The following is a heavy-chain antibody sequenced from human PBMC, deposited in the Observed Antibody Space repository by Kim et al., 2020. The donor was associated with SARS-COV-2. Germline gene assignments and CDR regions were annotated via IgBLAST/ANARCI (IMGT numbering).Heavy chain of an antibody. V-gene: IGHV4-39*07. D-gene: IGHD5-18*01. Sequence: SRVTISVDTSKNQFSLKLSSVTAADTAVYYCARGAGGYSYGYYYYYGMDVWGQGTTVTVSS. CDR3: ARGAGGYSYGYYYYYGMDV. J-gene: IGHJ6*02.